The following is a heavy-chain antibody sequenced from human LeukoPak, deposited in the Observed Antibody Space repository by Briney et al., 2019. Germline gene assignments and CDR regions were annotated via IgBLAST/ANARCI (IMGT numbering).Heavy chain of an antibody. CDR1: GYTFTSYG. D-gene: IGHD2-2*01. CDR2: ISAYNGNT. CDR3: ARVTGGYCSSTSCYYFWFDP. Sequence: SVKVSCKASGYTFTSYGISWVRQAPGQGLEWMGWISAYNGNTNYAQKLQGRVTMTTDTSTSTAYMELRSLRSDDTAVYYCARVTGGYCSSTSCYYFWFDPWGQGTLVTVSS. V-gene: IGHV1-18*01. J-gene: IGHJ5*02.